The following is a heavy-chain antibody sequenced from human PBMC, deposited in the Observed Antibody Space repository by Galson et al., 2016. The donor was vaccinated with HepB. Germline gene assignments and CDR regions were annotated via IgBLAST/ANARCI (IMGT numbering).Heavy chain of an antibody. V-gene: IGHV3-21*01. CDR2: VSARSDYI. J-gene: IGHJ4*02. CDR3: ACEFDLGSGSYPS. CDR1: GFIFSNYH. Sequence: SLRLSCAASGFIFSNYHMNWVRQPPGKGLEWVACVSARSDYIYYSESMKGRFTISRDNAKNSVYLQMNSLGVEDTAMYYWACEFDLGSGSYPSWGQGTLVSVSS. D-gene: IGHD3-10*01.